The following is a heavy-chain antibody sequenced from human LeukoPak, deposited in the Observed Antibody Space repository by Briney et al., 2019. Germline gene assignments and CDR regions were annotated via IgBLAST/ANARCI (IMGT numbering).Heavy chain of an antibody. V-gene: IGHV1-69*13. D-gene: IGHD5-24*01. Sequence: ASVKVSCKASGGTFSSYAISWVRQAPGQGLEWMGGIIPIFGTANYAQKFQGRVTITADESTSTAYMELSSLRSEDTAVYYCARERGRDGYNIRYDWFDPWGQGTLVTVSS. CDR2: IIPIFGTA. CDR3: ARERGRDGYNIRYDWFDP. CDR1: GGTFSSYA. J-gene: IGHJ5*02.